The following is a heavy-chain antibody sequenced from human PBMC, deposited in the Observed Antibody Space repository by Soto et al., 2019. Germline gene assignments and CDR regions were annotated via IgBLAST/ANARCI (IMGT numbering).Heavy chain of an antibody. CDR3: TTDPYCSGGSCYSDPFDI. V-gene: IGHV3-15*07. Sequence: GGSLRLSCAASGFTFTYAWMNWVRQAPGKGLEWVGRIKSKTDGGTTNYAAPVKGRFTISRDDSSNTLYLQMNSLKTEDTAVYYCTTDPYCSGGSCYSDPFDIWGRGTMVTVSS. D-gene: IGHD2-15*01. CDR2: IKSKTDGGTT. J-gene: IGHJ3*02. CDR1: GFTFTYAW.